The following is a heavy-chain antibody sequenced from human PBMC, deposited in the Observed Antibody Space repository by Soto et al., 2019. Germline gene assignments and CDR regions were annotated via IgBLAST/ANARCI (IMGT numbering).Heavy chain of an antibody. V-gene: IGHV1-2*02. D-gene: IGHD2-8*01. Sequence: QVQLVQSGPEVKKPGASVKVSCKASGYTFTGYYMHWVRQAPGQGLEWMGWINPNSGGTKYAQKFQGRVTMTRDTSISTAYMELSRLRSDDTAVYYCARDSEGYCSNGVCYSRGRGLHFDYWGQGTLVTVSS. CDR3: ARDSEGYCSNGVCYSRGRGLHFDY. J-gene: IGHJ4*02. CDR1: GYTFTGYY. CDR2: INPNSGGT.